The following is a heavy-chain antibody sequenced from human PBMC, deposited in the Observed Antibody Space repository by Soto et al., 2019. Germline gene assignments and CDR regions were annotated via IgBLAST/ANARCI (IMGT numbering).Heavy chain of an antibody. Sequence: GGSLRLSCAASGFTFSTYAMGWVRQAPGKGLEWVSAISGSGGATYYADSVKGRFTISRDNSKNTLYLQMNSLRAEDTAVYYCANLPGIAATWGQGTLVTVSS. D-gene: IGHD6-13*01. J-gene: IGHJ4*02. CDR3: ANLPGIAAT. V-gene: IGHV3-23*01. CDR2: ISGSGGAT. CDR1: GFTFSTYA.